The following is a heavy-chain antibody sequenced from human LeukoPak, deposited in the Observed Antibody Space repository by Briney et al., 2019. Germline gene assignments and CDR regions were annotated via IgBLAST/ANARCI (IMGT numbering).Heavy chain of an antibody. CDR1: GFTFSNYW. CDR2: INRDGSER. CDR3: VSFYETY. Sequence: GGSLRLSCAASGFTFSNYWMTWVRQAPGKGLEWVANINRDGSERYYVDSVKGRFTISRDDAKSSLYLQMNSLRAEDTAVYYCVSFYETYWGRGTLVTVSS. J-gene: IGHJ4*02. D-gene: IGHD2/OR15-2a*01. V-gene: IGHV3-7*01.